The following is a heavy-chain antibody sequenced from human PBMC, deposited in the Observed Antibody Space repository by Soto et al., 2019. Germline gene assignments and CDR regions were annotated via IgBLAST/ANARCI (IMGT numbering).Heavy chain of an antibody. CDR2: INPSGGTT. V-gene: IGHV1-46*03. Sequence: QVQLVQSGTEVKKPGASVKVSCKASGFTFTSYYMHWVRQAPGQGLEWMGIINPSGGTTTYAQNFQDRFTMTRDTSTSTVYMELSSLRSEDTAVYYCAMRSTEGAYYYMDVWGKGTTVTVS. J-gene: IGHJ6*03. CDR1: GFTFTSYY. D-gene: IGHD2-2*01. CDR3: AMRSTEGAYYYMDV.